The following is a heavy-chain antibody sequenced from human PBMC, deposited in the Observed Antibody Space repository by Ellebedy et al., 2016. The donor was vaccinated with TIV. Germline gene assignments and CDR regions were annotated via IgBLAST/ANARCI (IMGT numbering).Heavy chain of an antibody. CDR2: TYYSGST. D-gene: IGHD6-13*01. J-gene: IGHJ4*02. V-gene: IGHV4-31*03. Sequence: LRLSCTVSGGSISRGSYYWNWIRPYPGKGLEWIGYTYYSGSTYYNPSLKSRVNVSVDTSKNQFSLKLSSVTAADTAVYYCARGKFAAAGIDYWGQGTLVTVSS. CDR1: GGSISRGSYY. CDR3: ARGKFAAAGIDY.